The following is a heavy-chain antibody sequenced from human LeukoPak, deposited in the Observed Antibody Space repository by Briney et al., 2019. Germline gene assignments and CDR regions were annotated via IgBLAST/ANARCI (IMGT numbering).Heavy chain of an antibody. CDR2: MNPTSGDT. V-gene: IGHV1-8*01. CDR3: ARVVMKAFYYYYMDV. J-gene: IGHJ6*03. D-gene: IGHD2-21*01. Sequence: ASVKVSCKASGYTFSDYDVNWVRQAPGQGLEWIGWMNPTSGDTGYAQKFQGRVTMTRSMSNNTAYMELSRLRSEDTAVYFCARVVMKAFYYYYMDVWGKGTTIIISS. CDR1: GYTFSDYD.